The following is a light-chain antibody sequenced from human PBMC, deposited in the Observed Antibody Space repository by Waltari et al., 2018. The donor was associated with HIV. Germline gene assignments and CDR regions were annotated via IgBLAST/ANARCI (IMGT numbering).Light chain of an antibody. V-gene: IGKV1-NL1*01. Sequence: DIQMTQSPSSLSASVGDRVTITCRASQGINNALAWYQQKPGTAPNLLIYGTSILERGVPSRFSGSGSGTDYSLTISSLQPEDFATYYCQQYSTTLMLTFGQGTKVEIK. J-gene: IGKJ1*01. CDR2: GTS. CDR3: QQYSTTLMLT. CDR1: QGINNA.